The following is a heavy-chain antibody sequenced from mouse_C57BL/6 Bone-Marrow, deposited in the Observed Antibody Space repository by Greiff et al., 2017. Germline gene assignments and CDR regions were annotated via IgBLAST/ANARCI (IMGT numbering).Heavy chain of an antibody. D-gene: IGHD2-12*01. J-gene: IGHJ4*01. V-gene: IGHV1-81*01. Sequence: VQLQQSGAELARPGASVKLSCKASGYTFTSYGISWVKQRTGQGLEWIGEFYPRSGNTYYNEKFKGKATLTADKSSSTAYMELRSLTSEDSAVYFCEIRQGYYYAMDYWGQGTSVTVSS. CDR2: FYPRSGNT. CDR1: GYTFTSYG. CDR3: EIRQGYYYAMDY.